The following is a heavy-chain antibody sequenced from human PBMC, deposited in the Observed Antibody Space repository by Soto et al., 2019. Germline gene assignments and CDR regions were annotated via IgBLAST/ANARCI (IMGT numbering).Heavy chain of an antibody. D-gene: IGHD4-17*01. CDR3: ARGDYDSAWYFDL. V-gene: IGHV4-59*01. Sequence: QVQLQESGPGLVKPSETLSLTCTVSGGSISSYYWNWIRQPPGKGLEWIGYIYYSGSTNYNPSLKSRVTISVDTSKNQFSLKLTSVTAADTAVYYCARGDYDSAWYFDLWGRGALVTVAS. J-gene: IGHJ2*01. CDR1: GGSISSYY. CDR2: IYYSGST.